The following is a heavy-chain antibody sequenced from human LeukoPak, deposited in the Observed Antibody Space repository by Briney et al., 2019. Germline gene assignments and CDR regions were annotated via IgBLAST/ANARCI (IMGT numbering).Heavy chain of an antibody. Sequence: GGSLRLSCVASGFTFSSYAMSWVRQAPGKGLEWVSTISDSGDNTYYADSVKGRFTISRDNSKNTLYLQMNSLRAEDTAVYYCARELRLGSLDYWGQGTLVTVSS. CDR3: ARELRLGSLDY. J-gene: IGHJ4*02. V-gene: IGHV3-23*01. CDR2: ISDSGDNT. CDR1: GFTFSSYA. D-gene: IGHD5-12*01.